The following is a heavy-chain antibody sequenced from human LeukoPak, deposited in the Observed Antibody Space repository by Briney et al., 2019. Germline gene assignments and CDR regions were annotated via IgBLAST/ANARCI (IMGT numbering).Heavy chain of an antibody. CDR1: GFTLSSYS. V-gene: IGHV3-7*01. J-gene: IGHJ4*02. CDR3: ARDNDAFYY. D-gene: IGHD2-8*01. CDR2: IKQDGSEK. Sequence: GGSLTLSCAASGFTLSSYSMSWVRQAPGKGLEWVADIKQDGSEKYYVASVKGRFTISRDNAKNSLYLQMNTLRAEDTAVYCCARDNDAFYYWGQGTLVTVSS.